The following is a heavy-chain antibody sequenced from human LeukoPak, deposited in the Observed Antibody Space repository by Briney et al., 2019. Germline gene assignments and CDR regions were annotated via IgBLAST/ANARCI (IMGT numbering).Heavy chain of an antibody. CDR3: AKIHQNRVVVGAKGAFDI. D-gene: IGHD2-15*01. V-gene: IGHV3-30*02. CDR2: IRYDGSNK. Sequence: PGGSLRLSCAASGFTFSSYGMHWVRQAPGKGLEWVAFIRYDGSNKYYADSVKGRFTISRDTSKDTVYLQMDSLRAEDTAIYYCAKIHQNRVVVGAKGAFDIWGQGTVVTVSS. CDR1: GFTFSSYG. J-gene: IGHJ3*02.